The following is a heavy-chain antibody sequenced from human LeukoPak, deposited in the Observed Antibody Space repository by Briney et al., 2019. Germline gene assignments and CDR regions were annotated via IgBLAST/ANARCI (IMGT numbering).Heavy chain of an antibody. V-gene: IGHV3-48*02. CDR2: ISSSSSTI. CDR3: ARVQGGGYRTADS. D-gene: IGHD6-19*01. CDR1: GFTFSSYS. J-gene: IGHJ4*02. Sequence: GGSLRLSCAASGFTFSSYSMNWVRQAPGKGLEWVSYISSSSSTIYYADSVKGRFTISRDNSKNTLFLQMNSLRDEDTAMYYCARVQGGGYRTADSWGQGTLVTVSS.